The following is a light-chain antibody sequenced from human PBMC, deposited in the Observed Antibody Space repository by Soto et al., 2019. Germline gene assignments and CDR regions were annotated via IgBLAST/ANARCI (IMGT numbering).Light chain of an antibody. J-gene: IGKJ4*01. V-gene: IGKV1-5*01. CDR3: QQYNSYPSLT. CDR1: QSISSW. Sequence: DIQMTQSPSTLSASVGDRVTITCRASQSISSWLAWYQQKPGKAPKLLIYDASSLESGVPPRFSGSGSGTEFTLTISSLQPDDFATYYCQQYNSYPSLTFGGGTKVEIK. CDR2: DAS.